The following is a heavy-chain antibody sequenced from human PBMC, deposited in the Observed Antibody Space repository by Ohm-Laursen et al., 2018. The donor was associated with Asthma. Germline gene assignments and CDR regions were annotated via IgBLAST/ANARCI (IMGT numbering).Heavy chain of an antibody. D-gene: IGHD3-10*01. CDR2: IWYDGSNK. Sequence: SLRLSCTASGFTFSSYGMHWVRQAPGKGLEWVAVIWYDGSNKYYADSVKGRFTISRDNSKNTLYLQMNSLSAEDTAVYYCARDSFRITMVQGAPFDYWGQGTLVTVSS. V-gene: IGHV3-33*01. J-gene: IGHJ4*02. CDR3: ARDSFRITMVQGAPFDY. CDR1: GFTFSSYG.